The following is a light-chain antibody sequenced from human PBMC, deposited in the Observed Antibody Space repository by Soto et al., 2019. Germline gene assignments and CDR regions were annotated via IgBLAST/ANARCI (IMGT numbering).Light chain of an antibody. J-gene: IGKJ3*01. V-gene: IGKV3-20*01. Sequence: EIVLTQSPDTLSLSPGERATLSCRASQSVSNTYLAWYQQKPDQAPRLLIYGASSTATGIPDRFSGSGSGTDFTLTISRLEPEDFAVDYCQHYGSSPPITFGPGTKVDIK. CDR3: QHYGSSPPIT. CDR2: GAS. CDR1: QSVSNTY.